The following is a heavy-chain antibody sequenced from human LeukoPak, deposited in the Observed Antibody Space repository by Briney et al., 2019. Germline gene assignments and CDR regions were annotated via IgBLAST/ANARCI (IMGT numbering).Heavy chain of an antibody. CDR3: ARAIHPFVLMVYEPPSYFDY. Sequence: SETLSLTCTVSGGSISSSSYYWGWIRQPPGKGLEWIGSIYYSGSTYYNPSLKSRVTISVDTSKNQFSLKLSSVTPADTAVYYCARAIHPFVLMVYEPPSYFDYWGQGTLVTVSS. CDR2: IYYSGST. J-gene: IGHJ4*02. D-gene: IGHD2-8*01. V-gene: IGHV4-39*07. CDR1: GGSISSSSYY.